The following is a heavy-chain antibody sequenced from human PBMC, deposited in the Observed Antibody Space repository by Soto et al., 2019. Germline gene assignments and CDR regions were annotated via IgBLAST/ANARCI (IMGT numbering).Heavy chain of an antibody. Sequence: GGSLRLSCAASVFVFSDYEINWVRQSPGKGLEWVSYISGSGLTIYYADYVTGRLTISRDNATNSLYLQMNSLGAEDTAVYYCARDPAAAAGTFVYRGQGTPVTAPQ. V-gene: IGHV3-48*03. CDR3: ARDPAAAAGTFVY. CDR1: VFVFSDYE. CDR2: ISGSGLTI. D-gene: IGHD6-13*01. J-gene: IGHJ4*02.